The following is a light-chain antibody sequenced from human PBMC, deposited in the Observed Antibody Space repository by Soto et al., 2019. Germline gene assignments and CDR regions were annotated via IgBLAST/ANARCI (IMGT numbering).Light chain of an antibody. CDR2: GAS. V-gene: IGKV3-20*01. CDR1: QSLSSSF. J-gene: IGKJ4*01. CDR3: QQYGNSPVT. Sequence: EIVLTQSPGTLSLSPGERATLSCRASQSLSSSFLAWYQHKPGQAPRVLIYGASSRATGIPDRFSGSGSGTDFTLNISRLEPEDFAVYYCQQYGNSPVTFGGGTKVEIK.